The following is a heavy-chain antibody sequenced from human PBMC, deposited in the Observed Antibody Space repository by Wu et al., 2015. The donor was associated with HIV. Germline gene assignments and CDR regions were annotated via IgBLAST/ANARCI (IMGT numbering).Heavy chain of an antibody. V-gene: IGHV1-2*02. D-gene: IGHD6-19*01. Sequence: QVQLVQSGAEVKKPGASVKVSCKASGYTFTGYYMHWVRQAPGQGLEWMGWINPNSGGTKFAQKFQGRVTMTRDTSISSAYMELTRLRSDDTAVYYCARPAYSSGWSDYYYYVMDVVGQRDHGHRSP. CDR3: ARPAYSSGWSDYYYYVMDV. J-gene: IGHJ6*02. CDR2: INPNSGGT. CDR1: GYTFTGYY.